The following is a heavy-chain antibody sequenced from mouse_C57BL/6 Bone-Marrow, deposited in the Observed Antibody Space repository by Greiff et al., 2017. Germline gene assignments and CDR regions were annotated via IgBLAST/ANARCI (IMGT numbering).Heavy chain of an antibody. V-gene: IGHV1-50*01. J-gene: IGHJ4*01. CDR2: IDPSDSYT. CDR3: ASEGWRGAMDY. CDR1: GYTFTSYW. Sequence: QVQLQQPGAELVKPGASVKLSCKASGYTFTSYWMQWVKQRPGQGLEWIGEIDPSDSYTNYNQKFKGKATLTVYPSSSTAYMQLSSLTSEDSAVYYCASEGWRGAMDYWGQGTSGTVSS. D-gene: IGHD1-1*02.